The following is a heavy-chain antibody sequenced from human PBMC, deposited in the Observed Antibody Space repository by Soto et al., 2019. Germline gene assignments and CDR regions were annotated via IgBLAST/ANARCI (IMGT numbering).Heavy chain of an antibody. CDR1: GFTFNQYA. J-gene: IGHJ4*02. V-gene: IGHV3-23*01. Sequence: ELQVLESGGGLVQSGGSLRLSCAASGFTFNQYAMNWVRQAPGKGLDWVSAISGAGGVTEYADSVQGRFTISRDNSKKTVYLDMNSRRVEDTAIYYCARGGCARSSCSCDWWGQGTLVTVS. CDR3: ARGGCARSSCSCDW. CDR2: ISGAGGVT. D-gene: IGHD6-13*01.